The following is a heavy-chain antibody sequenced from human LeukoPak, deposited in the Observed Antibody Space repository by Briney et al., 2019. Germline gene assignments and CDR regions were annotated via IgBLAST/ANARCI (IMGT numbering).Heavy chain of an antibody. Sequence: PGRSLRLSCAASGFTFSSYGMHWVRQAPGKGLEWVAVISYDGSNKYYAGSVKGRFTISRDNSKNTLYLQMNSLRAEDTAVYYCAKVLGSGYSFYFQHWGQGTLVTVSS. CDR2: ISYDGSNK. V-gene: IGHV3-30*18. CDR1: GFTFSSYG. CDR3: AKVLGSGYSFYFQH. D-gene: IGHD3-22*01. J-gene: IGHJ1*01.